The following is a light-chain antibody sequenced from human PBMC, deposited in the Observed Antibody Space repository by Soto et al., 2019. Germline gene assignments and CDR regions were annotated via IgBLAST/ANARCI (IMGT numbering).Light chain of an antibody. CDR2: SHN. J-gene: IGLJ2*01. CDR1: SSNIGSNM. CDR3: AAWDDSLNGVV. Sequence: QAVVTQPPSASGTPGQRVTISCSGSSSNIGSNMVNWYQQLPGTAPKLLIYSHNQRPSGVPDRFSGSTSGTSASLAISGLQSEDEADYYCAAWDDSLNGVVFGGGTKLTVL. V-gene: IGLV1-44*01.